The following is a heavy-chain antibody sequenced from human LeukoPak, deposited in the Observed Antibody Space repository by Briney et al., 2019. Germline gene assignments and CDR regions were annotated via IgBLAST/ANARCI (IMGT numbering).Heavy chain of an antibody. J-gene: IGHJ4*02. CDR2: INHSGST. CDR1: GGSISSSNW. D-gene: IGHD6-19*01. CDR3: ARLTNIAVADY. V-gene: IGHV4-4*02. Sequence: PSGTLSLTCAVSGGSISSSNWWSWVRQPPGKGLEWIGEINHSGSTNYNPSLKSRVTISVDTSKNQFSLKLSSVTAADTAVYYCARLTNIAVADYWGQGTLVTVSS.